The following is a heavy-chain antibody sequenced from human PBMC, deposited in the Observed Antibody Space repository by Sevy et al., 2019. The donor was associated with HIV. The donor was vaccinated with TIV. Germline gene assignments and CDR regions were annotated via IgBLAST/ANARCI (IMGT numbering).Heavy chain of an antibody. Sequence: GGCLRLSCAASGFTVSSNYMSWVRQAPGKGLEWVSIFYINGNTYYSDSVKGRFIISRDTSQNTVFLHMNSLRAEDTAVHYCVREAFCSSATCYRPYWGQGTLVTVSS. V-gene: IGHV3-66*01. J-gene: IGHJ4*02. D-gene: IGHD2-2*01. CDR3: VREAFCSSATCYRPY. CDR1: GFTVSSNY. CDR2: FYINGNT.